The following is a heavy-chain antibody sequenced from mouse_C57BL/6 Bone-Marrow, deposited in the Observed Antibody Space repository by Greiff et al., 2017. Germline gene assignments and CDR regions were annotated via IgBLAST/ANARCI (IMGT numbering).Heavy chain of an antibody. J-gene: IGHJ2*01. Sequence: EVKLMESGAELVRPGASVKLSCTASGFNIKDDYMHWVKQRPEQGLVWIGWIDPENGDTEYASKFPGKATITADTSSNTAYLQLRGRTSEDTAVYYCTTGHYYYWGQGTTLTVSS. CDR2: IDPENGDT. V-gene: IGHV14-4*01. CDR1: GFNIKDDY. CDR3: TTGHYYY. D-gene: IGHD1-1*01.